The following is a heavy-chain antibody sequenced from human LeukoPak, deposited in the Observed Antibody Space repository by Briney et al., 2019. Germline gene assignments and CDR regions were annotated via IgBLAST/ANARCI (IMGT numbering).Heavy chain of an antibody. D-gene: IGHD5-18*01. CDR3: ARDGPGYSFDY. CDR2: INTSGNTI. CDR1: GFTLSGYE. Sequence: PGGSLTLSCAHSGFTLSGYEMNWVRQAPGKGLEWVSCINTSGNTIYYADSLKGRFTVSRDNARNALYLQVNSLRAEDTAIYYCARDGPGYSFDYWGQGTLVTVSS. V-gene: IGHV3-48*03. J-gene: IGHJ4*02.